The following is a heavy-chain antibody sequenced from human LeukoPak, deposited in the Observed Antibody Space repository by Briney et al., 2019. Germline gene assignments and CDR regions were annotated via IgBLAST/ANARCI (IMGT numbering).Heavy chain of an antibody. CDR2: IRDGRGRT. J-gene: IGHJ4*02. Sequence: PGGSLRLSCAAPGLAFNTFGFNWVRQAPGKGLVWVSLIRDGRGRTYYPDSVKGRFTISREDAKNSLYLQMNSLRAGDTAVYYCARVLPGTTDFDYWGQGTLVTVSS. CDR3: ARVLPGTTDFDY. D-gene: IGHD1-7*01. V-gene: IGHV3-23*01. CDR1: GLAFNTFG.